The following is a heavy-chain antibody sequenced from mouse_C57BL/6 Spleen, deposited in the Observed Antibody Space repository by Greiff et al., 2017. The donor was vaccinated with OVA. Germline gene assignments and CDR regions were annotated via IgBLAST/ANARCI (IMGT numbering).Heavy chain of an antibody. J-gene: IGHJ1*03. D-gene: IGHD2-5*01. V-gene: IGHV1-5*01. CDR2: IYPGNSDT. CDR3: TRYYSNYWYFDV. Sequence: EVQLQQSGTVLARPGASVKMSCKTSGYTFTSYWMHWVKQRPGQGLEWTGAIYPGNSDTSYNQKFKGKAKLTAVTSASTAYMELSSLTNEDSAVYYCTRYYSNYWYFDVWGTGTTVTVSS. CDR1: GYTFTSYW.